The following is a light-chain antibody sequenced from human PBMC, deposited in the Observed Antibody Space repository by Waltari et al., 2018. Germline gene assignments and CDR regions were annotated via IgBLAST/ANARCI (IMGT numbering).Light chain of an antibody. V-gene: IGKV1-39*01. Sequence: DIHMTQSPSSLSASVGDRVTLTFRASQSISIYVSWFHHKPGKAPRLLVYSASSLQGGVPSRFSGSGSGTDFTLTISSLQPEDLGSYYCQQSYIAPYSFGQGTKLEIK. CDR3: QQSYIAPYS. CDR1: QSISIY. CDR2: SAS. J-gene: IGKJ2*03.